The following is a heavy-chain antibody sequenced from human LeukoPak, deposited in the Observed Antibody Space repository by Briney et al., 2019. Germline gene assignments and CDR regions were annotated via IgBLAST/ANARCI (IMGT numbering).Heavy chain of an antibody. D-gene: IGHD5-12*01. J-gene: IGHJ6*03. CDR3: AREPGGDIVATLSCGNSYYYYYMDV. V-gene: IGHV1-69*06. CDR2: IIPIFGTA. Sequence: GASVKVSCKASGGTFSSYAISWVRQAPGQGLAWMGRIIPIFGTANYAQKFQGRVTITADKSTSTAYMELSSLRSEDTAVYYCAREPGGDIVATLSCGNSYYYYYMDVWGKGTTVTVSS. CDR1: GGTFSSYA.